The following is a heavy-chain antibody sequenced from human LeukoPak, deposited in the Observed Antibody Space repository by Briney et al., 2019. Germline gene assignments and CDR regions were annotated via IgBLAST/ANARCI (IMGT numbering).Heavy chain of an antibody. J-gene: IGHJ4*02. CDR3: ARDYGDSLFDY. CDR2: IKQDGSEK. V-gene: IGHV3-7*01. Sequence: GGSLRLSCVASGFTFSSYWMSWVRQAPGKGLEWVANIKQDGSEKYYVDSVKGRFTISRDNAKNSLYLQMNSLRAEDTAVYYCARDYGDSLFDYWGQGTLVTVSS. D-gene: IGHD4-17*01. CDR1: GFTFSSYW.